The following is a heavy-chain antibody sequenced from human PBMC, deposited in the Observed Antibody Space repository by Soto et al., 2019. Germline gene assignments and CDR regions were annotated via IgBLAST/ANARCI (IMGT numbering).Heavy chain of an antibody. J-gene: IGHJ4*02. V-gene: IGHV3-23*01. CDR3: AKARAQYYDFWSGYPVDY. CDR1: GFTFGIYA. Sequence: PGGSLRLSCAASGFTFGIYAMSWVRQAPGKGLEWVSAISGSGGSTYYADSVKGRFTISRDNSKNTLYLQMNSLRAEDTAVYYCAKARAQYYDFWSGYPVDYWGQGT. CDR2: ISGSGGST. D-gene: IGHD3-3*01.